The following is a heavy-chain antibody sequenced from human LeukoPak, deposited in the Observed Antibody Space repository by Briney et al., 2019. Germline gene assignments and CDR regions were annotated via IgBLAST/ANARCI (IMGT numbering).Heavy chain of an antibody. J-gene: IGHJ5*02. Sequence: GGSLRLSCEASGFIFSTYGMHWVRQAPGKGLEWVAVIWYDGSNKYYADSVKSRFTISGDNSKNTLYLQMNSLRAEDTAVYYCARNYGTNNWFDPWGQGTLVTVSS. D-gene: IGHD1-7*01. V-gene: IGHV3-33*01. CDR3: ARNYGTNNWFDP. CDR2: IWYDGSNK. CDR1: GFIFSTYG.